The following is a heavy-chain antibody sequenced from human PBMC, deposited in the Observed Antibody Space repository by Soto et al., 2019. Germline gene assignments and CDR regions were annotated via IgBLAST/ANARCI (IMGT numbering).Heavy chain of an antibody. J-gene: IGHJ3*02. Sequence: GESLKISCKGSGYIFTSYWSGWVRQMPGKGLEWMGIIYPGDSDTRYSPSFQGQVAISADKSISTAYLQWSSLKASDTAMYYCARHVIGYCGGDCYSGAFDIWGQGTMVTVSS. CDR2: IYPGDSDT. V-gene: IGHV5-51*01. CDR1: GYIFTSYW. CDR3: ARHVIGYCGGDCYSGAFDI. D-gene: IGHD2-21*02.